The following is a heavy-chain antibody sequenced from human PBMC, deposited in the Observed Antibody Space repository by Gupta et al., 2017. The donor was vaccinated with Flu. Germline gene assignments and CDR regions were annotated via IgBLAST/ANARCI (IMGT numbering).Heavy chain of an antibody. J-gene: IGHJ5*02. CDR3: AKGWRWLQLAGPFDP. V-gene: IGHV3-23*01. CDR2: ISGSGGST. CDR1: GFTFCRYA. D-gene: IGHD5-12*01. Sequence: EVQLLESGGGLVQPGGSLRLSCAASGFTFCRYAMSGVRQAPGKGLEWVSGISGSGGSTYYADSVKGRFTISRENSKNTLYLQMNSLRAEDTAVYYCAKGWRWLQLAGPFDPWGQGTLVTVSS.